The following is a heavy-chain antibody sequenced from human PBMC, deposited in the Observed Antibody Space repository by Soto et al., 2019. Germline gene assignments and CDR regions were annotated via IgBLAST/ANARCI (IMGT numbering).Heavy chain of an antibody. J-gene: IGHJ4*02. CDR3: ARACITVRLYYFDY. V-gene: IGHV4-30-2*01. D-gene: IGHD1-20*01. Sequence: SETLSLTCAVSGGSISSGGYYWSWIRQPPGKGLEWIGYIYHSGSTYYNPSLKSRVTISVDRSKNQFSLKLSSVTAADTAVYYCARACITVRLYYFDYWGQGTLVTVSS. CDR1: GGSISSGGYY. CDR2: IYHSGST.